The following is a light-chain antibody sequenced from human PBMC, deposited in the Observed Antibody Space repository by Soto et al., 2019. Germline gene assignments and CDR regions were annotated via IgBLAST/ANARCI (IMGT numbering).Light chain of an antibody. V-gene: IGKV1-27*01. CDR2: SAS. J-gene: IGKJ5*01. CDR1: QDISVY. CDR3: QKFNTAPLT. Sequence: DIQMTQSPSSLSASVGDRVTITCRASQDISVYLAWYQHKPGKVPKLLIYSASTLQSGVPSRFSGSGSGTDFTLTISSLQPEDVATYFYQKFNTAPLTFGQGTRLEIK.